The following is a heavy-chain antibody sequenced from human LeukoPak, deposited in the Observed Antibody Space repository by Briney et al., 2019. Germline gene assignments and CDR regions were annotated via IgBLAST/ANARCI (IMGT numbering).Heavy chain of an antibody. CDR1: GFTFSNYG. CDR2: ISGSGGST. V-gene: IGHV3-23*01. J-gene: IGHJ4*02. D-gene: IGHD6-13*01. Sequence: PGGSLRLSCAASGFTFSNYGMHWVRQAPGKGLEWVSAISGSGGSTYYADSVKGRFTISRDNSKNTLYLQMNSLRAEDTAVYYCAKRQKQLGPNYYFDYWGQGTLVTVSS. CDR3: AKRQKQLGPNYYFDY.